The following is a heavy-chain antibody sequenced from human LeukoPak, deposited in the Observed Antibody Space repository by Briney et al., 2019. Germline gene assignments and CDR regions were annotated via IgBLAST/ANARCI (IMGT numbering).Heavy chain of an antibody. J-gene: IGHJ6*03. V-gene: IGHV6-1*01. CDR1: GDSVSSNSAA. CDR2: TYYRSKWYN. CDR3: ARDTGYSSGWYHYYYYMDV. D-gene: IGHD6-19*01. Sequence: SQTLSLTCAISGDSVSSNSAAWNWIRQSPSRGLEWLGRTYYRSKWYNDYAVSVKSRITINPDTSKNQFSLQLNSVIPEDTAVYYCARDTGYSSGWYHYYYYMDVWGKGTTVTVSS.